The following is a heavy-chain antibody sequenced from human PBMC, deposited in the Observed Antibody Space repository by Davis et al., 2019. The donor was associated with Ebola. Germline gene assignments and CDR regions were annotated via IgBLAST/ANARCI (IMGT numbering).Heavy chain of an antibody. CDR1: GFTFSSYW. V-gene: IGHV3-74*03. D-gene: IGHD2-15*01. Sequence: GESLKISCEASGFTFSSYWMHWVRQAPGKGLVWVSRISGEGSTTKYADSVKGRFTISRDNAKNTLFLQMNSLRAEDTAVYYYARDIVLGVAATYWYFDLWGRGTLVTVSS. CDR2: ISGEGSTT. J-gene: IGHJ2*01. CDR3: ARDIVLGVAATYWYFDL.